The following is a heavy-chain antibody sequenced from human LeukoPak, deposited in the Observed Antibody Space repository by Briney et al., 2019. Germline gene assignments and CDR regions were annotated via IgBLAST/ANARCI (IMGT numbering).Heavy chain of an antibody. CDR3: ARDSRRSRVRENWFDP. D-gene: IGHD3-10*01. CDR1: GYTFTSYG. CDR2: ISAYNGNT. Sequence: GASVKVSCKASGYTFTSYGISWVRQAPGQGLEWMGWISAYNGNTNYAQKLQGRVTMTTDTSTSTAYMELRSLRSDDTAVYYCARDSRRSRVRENWFDPWGQGTLVTVSS. J-gene: IGHJ5*02. V-gene: IGHV1-18*01.